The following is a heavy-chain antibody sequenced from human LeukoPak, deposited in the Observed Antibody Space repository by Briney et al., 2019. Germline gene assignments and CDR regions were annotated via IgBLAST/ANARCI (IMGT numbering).Heavy chain of an antibody. J-gene: IGHJ4*02. CDR2: IYYSGST. Sequence: PSETLSLTCTVSGGSISSGDYYWSWIRQPPGKGLEWIGSIYYSGSTYYNPSLKSRVTISVDTSKNQFSLKLSSVTAADTAVYYCARSKPALDYYDSSGYSHFDYWGQGTLVTVSS. D-gene: IGHD3-22*01. CDR3: ARSKPALDYYDSSGYSHFDY. CDR1: GGSISSGDYY. V-gene: IGHV4-39*01.